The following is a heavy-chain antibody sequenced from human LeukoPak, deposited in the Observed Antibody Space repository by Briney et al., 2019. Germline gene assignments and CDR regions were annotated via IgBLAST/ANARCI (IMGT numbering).Heavy chain of an antibody. V-gene: IGHV3-30*02. CDR1: GFTFSTYG. D-gene: IGHD1-26*01. CDR3: AKSLGATRGYFEH. CDR2: IWSDGGNK. J-gene: IGHJ4*02. Sequence: GGSLRLSCAASGFTFSTYGMHWVRQAPGKGLEWVAFIWSDGGNKYYADSVKGRYTISRDNSKNTLYLQMNSLRPEDTAVYYCAKSLGATRGYFEHWGQGTLVTVSS.